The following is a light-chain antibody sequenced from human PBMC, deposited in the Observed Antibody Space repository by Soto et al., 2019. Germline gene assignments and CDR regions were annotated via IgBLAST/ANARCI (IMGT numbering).Light chain of an antibody. J-gene: IGKJ3*01. Sequence: EIVVTQFPASQSLYSGERATLSCRASQSVRCYLAWYQQKPGQAPRLLLYDTSNRATGIPARFSGSESGTDFALTISRIEPENFAVYFCQQRGNWPPGFTFGPGTKVDIK. CDR2: DTS. CDR3: QQRGNWPPGFT. V-gene: IGKV3-11*01. CDR1: QSVRCY.